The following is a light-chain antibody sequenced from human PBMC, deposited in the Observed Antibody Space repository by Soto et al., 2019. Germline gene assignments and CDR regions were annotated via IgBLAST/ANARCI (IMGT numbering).Light chain of an antibody. CDR1: QSVSSTY. V-gene: IGKV3-20*01. J-gene: IGKJ2*01. Sequence: ELVLTQSPGPLSLSPGERATLSCRASQSVSSTYIAWYQQNPGQAPRLLIYGASSRATGIPDRFSGSGSGTDFTLTISRLEPQAFAVYFCQQYGRSPPFTFGQGTRVDI. CDR3: QQYGRSPPFT. CDR2: GAS.